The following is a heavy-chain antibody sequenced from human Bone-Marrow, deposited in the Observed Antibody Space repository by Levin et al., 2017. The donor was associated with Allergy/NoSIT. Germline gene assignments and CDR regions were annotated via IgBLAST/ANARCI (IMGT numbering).Heavy chain of an antibody. D-gene: IGHD3-10*01. Sequence: GGSLRLSCAASGFTFSSYSMNWVRQAPGKGLEWVSYISSSSSTIYYADSVKGRFTISRDNAKNSLYLQMNSLRAEDTAVYYCARGSYQNTYYYGSGSYFDYYYMDVWGKGTTVTVSS. V-gene: IGHV3-48*01. CDR2: ISSSSSTI. J-gene: IGHJ6*03. CDR1: GFTFSSYS. CDR3: ARGSYQNTYYYGSGSYFDYYYMDV.